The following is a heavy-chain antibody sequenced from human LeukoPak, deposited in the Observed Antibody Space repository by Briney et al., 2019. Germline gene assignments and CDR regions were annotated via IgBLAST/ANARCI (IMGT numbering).Heavy chain of an antibody. D-gene: IGHD6-19*01. V-gene: IGHV4-59*01. CDR3: ARDQIAVAGRYYYYYMDV. J-gene: IGHJ6*03. CDR1: GGSISSYY. Sequence: KPSETLSLTCTVSGGSISSYYWSWIRQPPGKGLEWIGYIYYSGSTNYNPSLKSRVTISVDTSKNQFSLKLSSVTAADTAVYYCARDQIAVAGRYYYYYMDVWGKGTTVTISS. CDR2: IYYSGST.